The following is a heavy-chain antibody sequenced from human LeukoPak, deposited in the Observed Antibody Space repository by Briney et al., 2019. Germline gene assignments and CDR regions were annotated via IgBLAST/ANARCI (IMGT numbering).Heavy chain of an antibody. Sequence: GGSLRLSCVASEFTFSSYAMSWVRQAPGKGLEWVSAISGSGGSTYYADSVKGRFTISRDNSKNTLYLQMNSLRAEDTAVYYCAKAQFPSWEWLRSNWFDPWGQGTLVTVSS. CDR2: ISGSGGST. V-gene: IGHV3-23*01. J-gene: IGHJ5*02. D-gene: IGHD3-3*01. CDR1: EFTFSSYA. CDR3: AKAQFPSWEWLRSNWFDP.